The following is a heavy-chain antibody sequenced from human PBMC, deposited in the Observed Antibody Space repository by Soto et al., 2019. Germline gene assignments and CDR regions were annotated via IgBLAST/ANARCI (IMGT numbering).Heavy chain of an antibody. CDR2: IYWDDDK. Sequence: SGPTLVNPTQTLTLTCTFSGFSLSTSGVGVGWIRQPPGKALEWLTLIYWDDDKWYSPSLKNRLTITMDTSKNQVVLTLTNMDPVDTATYYRAHMGPYKRSYYMDVWGKGTTVTVSS. CDR3: AHMGPYKRSYYMDV. CDR1: GFSLSTSGVG. V-gene: IGHV2-5*02. D-gene: IGHD1-1*01. J-gene: IGHJ6*03.